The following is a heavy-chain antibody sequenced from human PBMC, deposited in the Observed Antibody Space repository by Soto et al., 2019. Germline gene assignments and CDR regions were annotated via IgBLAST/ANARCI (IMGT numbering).Heavy chain of an antibody. D-gene: IGHD3-3*02. Sequence: LSLTCTVSGDSIISSDFYWGWVRQPPGRGLEWIGSIFYLGSSYYNPSLKSRVTMSVDTSKNQFSLRLRSVTAADTALYFCARHSLALRKNNWFDPWGQGIMVTVSS. V-gene: IGHV4-39*01. CDR2: IFYLGSS. CDR3: ARHSLALRKNNWFDP. CDR1: GDSIISSDFY. J-gene: IGHJ5*02.